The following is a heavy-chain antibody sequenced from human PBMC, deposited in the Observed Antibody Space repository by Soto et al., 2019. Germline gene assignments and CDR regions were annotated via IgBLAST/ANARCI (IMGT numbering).Heavy chain of an antibody. V-gene: IGHV3-30*18. Sequence: VGSLRLSCAASGFTFRNYGMHWVRQAPGKGLEWVAVISHDGSDKYYADSMKGRFIISRDNSENTLFLNMNSLKPEDTAVYYCAKENQHLVHDYWGQRTLVTVSS. D-gene: IGHD6-13*01. J-gene: IGHJ4*02. CDR3: AKENQHLVHDY. CDR1: GFTFRNYG. CDR2: ISHDGSDK.